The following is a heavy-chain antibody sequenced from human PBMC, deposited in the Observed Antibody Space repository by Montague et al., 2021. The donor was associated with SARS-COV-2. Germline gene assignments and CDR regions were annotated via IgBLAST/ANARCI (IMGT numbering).Heavy chain of an antibody. V-gene: IGHV6-1*01. Sequence: NDYAVSVKSRITINPDTSKNQFSLQLNSVTPEDTAVYYCARGSSGYYTPRPVEYWGQGTLVTV. J-gene: IGHJ4*02. CDR2: N. D-gene: IGHD3-22*01. CDR3: ARGSSGYYTPRPVEY.